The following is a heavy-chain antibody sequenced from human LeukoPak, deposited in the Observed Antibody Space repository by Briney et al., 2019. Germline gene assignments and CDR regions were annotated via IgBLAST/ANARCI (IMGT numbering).Heavy chain of an antibody. Sequence: GGSLRLSCAASGFTFSSYWMSWVRQAPGKGMEWVANIKTDGSEQYYVDSVKGRFTISRDNSKNSLYLQMNSLRAEDTAVYYYAKGGNYCHHWGQGTLVTVSS. V-gene: IGHV3-7*03. CDR1: GFTFSSYW. CDR2: IKTDGSEQ. J-gene: IGHJ1*01. D-gene: IGHD1-26*01. CDR3: AKGGNYCHH.